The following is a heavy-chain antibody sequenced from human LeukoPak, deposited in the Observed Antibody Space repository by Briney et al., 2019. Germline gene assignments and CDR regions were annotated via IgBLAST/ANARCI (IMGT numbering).Heavy chain of an antibody. Sequence: GGSLRLSCAASGFILSDHYMDWVRQAPGKGLEWLGRSRDKASSYTTEYAASAKGRFTISRDDSKNSLYLQMDSLKTEDTAMYYCARGPFCSGGSCSSGYFDYWGQGILVTVSS. CDR1: GFILSDHY. J-gene: IGHJ4*02. CDR2: SRDKASSYTT. CDR3: ARGPFCSGGSCSSGYFDY. D-gene: IGHD2-15*01. V-gene: IGHV3-72*01.